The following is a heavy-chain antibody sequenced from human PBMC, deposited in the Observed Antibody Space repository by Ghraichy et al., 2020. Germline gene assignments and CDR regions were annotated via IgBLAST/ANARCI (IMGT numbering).Heavy chain of an antibody. V-gene: IGHV1-2*06. CDR2: INPNSGVT. D-gene: IGHD5-18*01. Sequence: ASVKVSCKASGYTFTSYYMHWVRQAPGQGLEWMGRINPNSGVTNYAQRFQGRVTMTRDTSISTAYMELSRLRSDDTAVYYCAREREVDTAMVRYFDYWGQGNLVTVSS. J-gene: IGHJ4*02. CDR1: GYTFTSYY. CDR3: AREREVDTAMVRYFDY.